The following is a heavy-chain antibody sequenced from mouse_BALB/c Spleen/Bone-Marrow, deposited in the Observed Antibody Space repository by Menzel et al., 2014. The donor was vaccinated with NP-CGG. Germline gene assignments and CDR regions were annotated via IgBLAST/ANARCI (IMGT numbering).Heavy chain of an antibody. J-gene: IGHJ3*01. CDR2: INPDSSTI. V-gene: IGHV4-1*02. CDR3: ARMHYYGYVAH. CDR1: GFDFSRYW. D-gene: IGHD1-2*01. Sequence: EVQLVESGGGLVRPGGSLKLSCAASGFDFSRYWMSWVRQAPGKGLEWIGEINPDSSTINYTPSLKDKFIISRDNAKNTLYLQMSKVRSEDTALYYCARMHYYGYVAHWGQGTLVTVSA.